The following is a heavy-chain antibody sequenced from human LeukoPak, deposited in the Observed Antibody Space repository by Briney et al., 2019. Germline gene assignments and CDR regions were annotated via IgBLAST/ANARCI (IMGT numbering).Heavy chain of an antibody. V-gene: IGHV1-18*01. Sequence: ASVKVSCKASGYTFVDYGVSWVRQAPGQGLEWMGWIDTYRGSTNYAQSLQGRVTVTRDTSISTAYMELTRLKSDDTAVYYCARESPDIVVVVTAALRRSWFDPWGQGTLVTVSS. CDR1: GYTFVDYG. J-gene: IGHJ5*02. CDR2: IDTYRGST. D-gene: IGHD2-15*01. CDR3: ARESPDIVVVVTAALRRSWFDP.